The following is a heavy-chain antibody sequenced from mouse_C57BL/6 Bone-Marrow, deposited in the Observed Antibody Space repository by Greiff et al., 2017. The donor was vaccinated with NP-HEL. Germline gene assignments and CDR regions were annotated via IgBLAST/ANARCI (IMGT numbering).Heavy chain of an antibody. CDR3: AREGTHYAMDY. CDR2: IDPSDSYT. J-gene: IGHJ4*01. CDR1: GYTFTSYW. V-gene: IGHV1-69*01. D-gene: IGHD3-1*01. Sequence: VQLQQPGAELVMPGASVKLSCKASGYTFTSYWMHWVKQRPGQGLEWIGEIDPSDSYTNYNQKFKGKSTLTVDKSPGTAYMQLSSLSSADSAVYYCAREGTHYAMDYWGQGTSVTVSS.